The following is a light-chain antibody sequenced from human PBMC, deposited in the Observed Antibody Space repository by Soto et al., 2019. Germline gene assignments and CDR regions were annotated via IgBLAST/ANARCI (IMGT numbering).Light chain of an antibody. CDR3: KSYAGNNTYV. J-gene: IGLJ1*01. Sequence: QSALTQPPSASGSPGQSVTISCTGTKNDIGVYDFVSWYQHHPGKAPRLIIYEVVQRPSGVPDRFSGSKSGNTASLTVSGHQAADEADYFCKSYAGNNTYVFGSGTKVTVL. CDR2: EVV. CDR1: KNDIGVYDF. V-gene: IGLV2-8*01.